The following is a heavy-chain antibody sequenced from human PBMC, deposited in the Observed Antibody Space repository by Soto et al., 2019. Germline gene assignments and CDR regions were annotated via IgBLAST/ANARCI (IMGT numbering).Heavy chain of an antibody. J-gene: IGHJ4*02. V-gene: IGHV4-59*01. D-gene: IGHD3-22*01. CDR1: GGSTSSYY. CDR2: IYYSGST. Sequence: SETLSLTCTVSGGSTSSYYCSWIRQPPGKGLEWIGYIYYSGSTNYNPSLKSRVTISVDTSKNQFSLKLSSVTAADTAVYYCARVDPNYYDSSGYYPYFDYWGQGTLVTVSS. CDR3: ARVDPNYYDSSGYYPYFDY.